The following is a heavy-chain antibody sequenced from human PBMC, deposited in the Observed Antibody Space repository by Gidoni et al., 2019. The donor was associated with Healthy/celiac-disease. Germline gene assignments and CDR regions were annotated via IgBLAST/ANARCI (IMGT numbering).Heavy chain of an antibody. CDR2: INHSGST. CDR1: GGSFSGYY. CDR3: ARGYGGSYRLAWFDP. J-gene: IGHJ5*02. Sequence: QVQLQQWGAGLLKPSETLSLTCAVYGGSFSGYYWSWIRQPPGKGLEWIGEINHSGSTNYNPSLKSRVTISVDTSKNQFSLKLSSVTAADTAVYYCARGYGGSYRLAWFDPWGQGTLVTVSS. V-gene: IGHV4-34*01. D-gene: IGHD3-16*02.